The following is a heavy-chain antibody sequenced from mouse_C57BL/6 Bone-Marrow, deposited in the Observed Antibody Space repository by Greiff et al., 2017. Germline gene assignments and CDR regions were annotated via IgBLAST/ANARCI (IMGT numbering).Heavy chain of an antibody. D-gene: IGHD2-5*01. CDR3: ARSHYSNYFDY. Sequence: QVQLQQYGAELVKPGASVKLSCKASGYTFTSYWMHWVKQRPGQGLEWIGMIHPNSGSTNYNEKFKSKATLTVDKSSSTAYMQLSSLTSEDSAVYYCARSHYSNYFDYWGQGTTLTVSS. J-gene: IGHJ2*01. CDR1: GYTFTSYW. CDR2: IHPNSGST. V-gene: IGHV1-64*01.